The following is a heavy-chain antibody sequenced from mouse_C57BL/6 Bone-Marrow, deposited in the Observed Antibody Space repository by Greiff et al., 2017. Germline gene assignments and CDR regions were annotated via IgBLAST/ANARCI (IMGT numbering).Heavy chain of an antibody. Sequence: VKLQESGPGLVQPSQSLSITCTVSGFSLTSYGVHWVRQSPGKGLEWLGVIWRGGSTDYNAAFMSRLSITKDNSKSQVFFKMNSLQADDTAIYYCAKFDGYPYAMDYWGQGTSVTVSS. CDR1: GFSLTSYG. J-gene: IGHJ4*01. CDR3: AKFDGYPYAMDY. V-gene: IGHV2-5*01. D-gene: IGHD2-3*01. CDR2: IWRGGST.